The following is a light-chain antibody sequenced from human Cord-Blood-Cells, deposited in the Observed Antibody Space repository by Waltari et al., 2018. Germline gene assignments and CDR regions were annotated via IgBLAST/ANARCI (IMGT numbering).Light chain of an antibody. Sequence: QSVLTQPPSVFGAPGQRVTISCPGSRSNIGGGYDLHWYQQLPGTAPKLLIYGNSNRPSGVPDRFSGSKSGTSASLAITGLQAEEEADYYCQSYDSSPSGSVFGGGTKLTVL. CDR3: QSYDSSPSGSV. J-gene: IGLJ3*02. CDR2: GNS. V-gene: IGLV1-40*01. CDR1: RSNIGGGYD.